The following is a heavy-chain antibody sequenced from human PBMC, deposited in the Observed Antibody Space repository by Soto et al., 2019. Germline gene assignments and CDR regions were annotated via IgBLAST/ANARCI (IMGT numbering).Heavy chain of an antibody. CDR1: GGSINTFY. CDR3: AREGSYSAYNFAHGIQLWSFDF. V-gene: IGHV4-4*07. CDR2: IFSSGST. D-gene: IGHD5-12*01. Sequence: PSETLSLTCTVSGGSINTFYWSWVRQPAGKGLEWIGRIFSSGSTSFNPSLESRVAMSVDTSKNHFSLNLSSVTAADMAVYYCAREGSYSAYNFAHGIQLWSFDFWSQGALVTVS. J-gene: IGHJ4*02.